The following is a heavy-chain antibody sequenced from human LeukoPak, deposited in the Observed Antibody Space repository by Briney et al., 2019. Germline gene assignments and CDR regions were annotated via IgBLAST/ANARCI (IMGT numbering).Heavy chain of an antibody. V-gene: IGHV5-51*01. CDR2: IYPGDSDT. J-gene: IGHJ4*02. CDR1: GYGFTSYW. D-gene: IGHD5-24*01. CDR3: ATSRIMATISPFDY. Sequence: GESLQISCKGSGYGFTSYWIGWVRKMPGKGLEWMGIIYPGDSDTRYSPSFQGQVTFSADNSIGTAYLQWRSLKASDTAMYYCATSRIMATISPFDYWGQGTLVTVSS.